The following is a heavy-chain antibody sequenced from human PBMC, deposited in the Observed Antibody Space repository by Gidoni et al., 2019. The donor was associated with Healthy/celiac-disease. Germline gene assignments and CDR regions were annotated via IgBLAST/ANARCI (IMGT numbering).Heavy chain of an antibody. CDR3: AKDRGGQGDGFDP. V-gene: IGHV3-30*02. Sequence: QVQLVESGGGVVQPGGSLRLSCAASGFTFSSYGMHWVRQAPGKGLGWVAFIRDDGSNKYYADSVKGRFTISRDNSKNTLYLQMNSLRAEDTAVYYCAKDRGGQGDGFDPWGQGTLVTVSS. D-gene: IGHD1-26*01. J-gene: IGHJ5*02. CDR1: GFTFSSYG. CDR2: IRDDGSNK.